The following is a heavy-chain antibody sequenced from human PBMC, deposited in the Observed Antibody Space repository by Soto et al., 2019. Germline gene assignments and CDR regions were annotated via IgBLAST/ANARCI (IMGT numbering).Heavy chain of an antibody. CDR2: FDPENGET. CDR1: GYTFTEFP. Sequence: EASVKVSCKVSGYTFTEFPMHWVRQAPGKGLEWMGGFDPENGETISAQKFRGRVTMTEDTSTDTAYMELSSLRSEDTAVYYCAQVSMGFAMDVWGQGTTVTVSS. V-gene: IGHV1-24*01. CDR3: AQVSMGFAMDV. D-gene: IGHD3-10*01. J-gene: IGHJ6*02.